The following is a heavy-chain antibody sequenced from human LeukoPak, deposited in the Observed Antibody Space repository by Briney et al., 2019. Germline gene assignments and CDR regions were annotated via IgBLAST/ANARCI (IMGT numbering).Heavy chain of an antibody. J-gene: IGHJ4*02. D-gene: IGHD3-3*01. CDR3: ARELYYDFWSGPKNFDY. Sequence: GGSLRLSCAASGFTFSSYWMSWVRQAPGKGLEWVANIKQDGSEKYYVDSVKGRFTISRDNAKNSLYLQMNSLRAEDTAVYYCARELYYDFWSGPKNFDYWGQGTLVAVSS. V-gene: IGHV3-7*03. CDR1: GFTFSSYW. CDR2: IKQDGSEK.